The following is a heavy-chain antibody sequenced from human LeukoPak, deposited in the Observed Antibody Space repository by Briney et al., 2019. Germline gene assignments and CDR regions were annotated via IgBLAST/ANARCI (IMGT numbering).Heavy chain of an antibody. Sequence: GASVKVSCKASGYTFTSYAMHWVRQAPGQRLEWMGWINAGNGNTKYSQKFQGRVTITRDTSASTAYMELSSLRSEDTAVYYCAQSGRIQHFGGDYYFDYWGQGTLVTVSS. CDR3: AQSGRIQHFGGDYYFDY. CDR1: GYTFTSYA. D-gene: IGHD3-10*01. CDR2: INAGNGNT. J-gene: IGHJ4*02. V-gene: IGHV1-3*01.